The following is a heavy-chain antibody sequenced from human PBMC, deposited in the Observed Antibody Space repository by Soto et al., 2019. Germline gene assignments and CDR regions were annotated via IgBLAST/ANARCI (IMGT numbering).Heavy chain of an antibody. Sequence: QVRLQEWGPGLVKPSQTLSLKCSVSGGSITTGGRYWSWIRQLPGKGLEWIGDIYYSGNTYYNASLNSRVTKSVEAAKNQFSLKLSSVTAADTAVYYCAQALVFSGGDGFDIWGQGRLVTVSS. CDR2: IYYSGNT. J-gene: IGHJ3*02. CDR1: GGSITTGGRY. V-gene: IGHV4-31*02. CDR3: AQALVFSGGDGFDI. D-gene: IGHD3-3*01.